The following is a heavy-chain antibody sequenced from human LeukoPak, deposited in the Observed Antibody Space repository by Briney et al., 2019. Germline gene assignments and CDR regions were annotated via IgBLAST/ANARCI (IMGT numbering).Heavy chain of an antibody. V-gene: IGHV3-30*02. J-gene: IGHJ3*02. CDR3: AKKWSGDYDSSGVNDAFDI. CDR2: IRYHGRDK. Sequence: AGSLRLSCAASAFTFRSYGMHWVRQAPGRGLEWVAFIRYHGRDKYYADSVKDRFTISRDNSKNTLYPQMNSLRAEDTAVYYCAKKWSGDYDSSGVNDAFDIWGQGTMVTVSS. CDR1: AFTFRSYG. D-gene: IGHD3-22*01.